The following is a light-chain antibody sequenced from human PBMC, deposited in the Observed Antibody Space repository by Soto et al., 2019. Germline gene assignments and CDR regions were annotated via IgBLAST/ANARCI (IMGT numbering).Light chain of an antibody. CDR2: EVS. CDR1: SSDVGGYKY. V-gene: IGLV2-14*01. J-gene: IGLJ2*01. Sequence: QSALTQPASVSGSPGQSITISCTGTSSDVGGYKYVSWYQQHPGKAPKLMIYEVSNRPSGVSNRFSGSKSGNTASVTISGLQAEDEADYYCSSYTSSSTYVVFGGGTKLTVL. CDR3: SSYTSSSTYVV.